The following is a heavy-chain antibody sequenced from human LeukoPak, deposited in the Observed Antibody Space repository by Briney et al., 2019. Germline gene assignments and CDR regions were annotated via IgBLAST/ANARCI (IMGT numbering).Heavy chain of an antibody. V-gene: IGHV1-2*02. Sequence: ASVKVSCKASGYTFTGDYMHWVRQAPGQGLEWMGWINPNSGGTNYAQKFQGRVTMTRDTSISTAYMELSRLRSDDTAVYYCARERNYYDSSGYYLWGQGTLVTVSS. CDR3: ARERNYYDSSGYYL. CDR1: GYTFTGDY. J-gene: IGHJ4*02. CDR2: INPNSGGT. D-gene: IGHD3-22*01.